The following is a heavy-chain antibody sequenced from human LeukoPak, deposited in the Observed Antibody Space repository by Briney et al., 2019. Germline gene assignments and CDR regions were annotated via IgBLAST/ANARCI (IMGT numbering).Heavy chain of an antibody. CDR1: GGSISSSSYY. CDR3: ASLPYGFWSGYGIG. J-gene: IGHJ4*02. D-gene: IGHD3-3*01. CDR2: IYYSGST. Sequence: PSETLSLTCTVSGGSISSSSYYWGWIRQPPGKGLEWIGSIYYSGSTYYNPSLKSRVTISVDTSKNQFSLKLSSVTAADTAVYYCASLPYGFWSGYGIGWGQGTLVTVSS. V-gene: IGHV4-39*01.